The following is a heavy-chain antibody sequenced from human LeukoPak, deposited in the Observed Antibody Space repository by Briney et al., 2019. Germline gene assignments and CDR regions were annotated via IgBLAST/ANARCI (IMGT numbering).Heavy chain of an antibody. CDR3: ARVYSGYDLPGSLANYYFDY. Sequence: SETLSLTCTVSGGSISSYYWSWIRQPAGKGLEWIGRFYSGGGTDYNPSLKSRVTMSVDTSKNQFSLKLSSVTAADPAVYYCARVYSGYDLPGSLANYYFDYWGQGTLVTVSS. CDR1: GGSISSYY. D-gene: IGHD5-12*01. V-gene: IGHV4-4*07. CDR2: FYSGGGT. J-gene: IGHJ4*02.